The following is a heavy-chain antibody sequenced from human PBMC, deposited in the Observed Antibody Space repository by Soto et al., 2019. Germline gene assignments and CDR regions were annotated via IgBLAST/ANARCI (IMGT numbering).Heavy chain of an antibody. J-gene: IGHJ4*02. CDR1: GFTFSSYA. CDR2: ISGSGGST. V-gene: IGHV3-23*01. CDR3: ARGGDIVVVVAALCFDY. D-gene: IGHD2-15*01. Sequence: EVQLLESGGGLVQPGGSLRLSCAASGFTFSSYAMSWVRQAPGKGLEWVSAISGSGGSTYYADSVKGRFTISRDNSKNSLYLQMNSLRAEDTAVYYCARGGDIVVVVAALCFDYWGQGTLVTVSS.